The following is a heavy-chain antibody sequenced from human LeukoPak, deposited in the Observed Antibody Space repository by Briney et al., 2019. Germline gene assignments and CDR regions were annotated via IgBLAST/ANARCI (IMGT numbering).Heavy chain of an antibody. D-gene: IGHD6-13*01. CDR3: ARGGSAAKYYFDS. Sequence: SETLSLTCTVSNDSISPLYWGWIRQPPGKGLEFIGYILYSGTTNFNPSLKSRVTLSVDTSKNQFSLRLNSVTAADTAVYYCARGGSAAKYYFDSWGQGTLVTVSS. V-gene: IGHV4-59*11. CDR2: ILYSGTT. J-gene: IGHJ4*02. CDR1: NDSISPLY.